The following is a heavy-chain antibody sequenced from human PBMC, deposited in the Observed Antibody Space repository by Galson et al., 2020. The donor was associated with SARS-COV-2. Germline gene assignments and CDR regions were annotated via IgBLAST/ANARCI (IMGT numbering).Heavy chain of an antibody. V-gene: IGHV3-23*01. CDR2: ISGNSGAT. CDR1: GLTFDRYA. D-gene: IGHD4-17*01. CDR3: AKDQGSDYGDQFDY. Sequence: SCAASGLTFDRYAMGWVRQAPGKGLEWVSAISGNSGATYYADSVKGRFAISRDNSANTLYLQMNSLKAEDTAVYYCAKDQGSDYGDQFDYWGQGILVTVSS. J-gene: IGHJ4*02.